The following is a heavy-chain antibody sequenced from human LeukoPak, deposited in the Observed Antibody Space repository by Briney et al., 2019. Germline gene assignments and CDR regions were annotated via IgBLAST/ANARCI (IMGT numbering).Heavy chain of an antibody. D-gene: IGHD6-19*01. CDR1: GFTFSSYS. V-gene: IGHV3-21*01. CDR3: TGKGIAVAGTYYYYYMDV. Sequence: GGSLRLSCAASGFTFSSYSMNWVRQAPGKGLEWVSSISSSSSYIYYADSVKGRFTISRDNAKNSLYLQMNSLRAEDTAVYYCTGKGIAVAGTYYYYYMDVWGKGTTVTVSS. CDR2: ISSSSSYI. J-gene: IGHJ6*03.